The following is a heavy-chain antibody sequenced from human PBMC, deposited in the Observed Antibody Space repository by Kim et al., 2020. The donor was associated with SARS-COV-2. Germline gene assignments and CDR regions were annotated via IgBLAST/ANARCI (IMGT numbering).Heavy chain of an antibody. CDR1: GGSFSGYY. CDR2: INHSGST. V-gene: IGHV4-34*01. CDR3: ARRARYYGSGSPLYFDY. Sequence: SETLSLTCAVYGGSFSGYYWSWIRQPPGKGLEWIGEINHSGSTNYNPSLKSRVTISVDTSKNQFSLKLSSVTAADTAVYYCARRARYYGSGSPLYFDYWGQGTLVTVSS. D-gene: IGHD3-10*01. J-gene: IGHJ4*02.